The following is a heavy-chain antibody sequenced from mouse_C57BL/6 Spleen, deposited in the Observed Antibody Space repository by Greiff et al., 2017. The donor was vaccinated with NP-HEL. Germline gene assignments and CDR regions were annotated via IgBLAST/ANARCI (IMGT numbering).Heavy chain of an antibody. CDR3: ARGLRRDFDY. J-gene: IGHJ2*01. D-gene: IGHD1-1*01. CDR2: IHPSSGST. Sequence: QVQLQQPGAELVKPGASVKLSCKASGYTFTSYWMHWVKQSPGQGLEWIGMIHPSSGSTNYNQKFKSKATLTVDKSSSTAYMQLSSLTSEDSAVYYCARGLRRDFDYWGQGTTVTVSS. V-gene: IGHV1-64*01. CDR1: GYTFTSYW.